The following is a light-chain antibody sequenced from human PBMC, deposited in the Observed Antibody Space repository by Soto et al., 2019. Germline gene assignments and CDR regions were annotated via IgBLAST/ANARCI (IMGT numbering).Light chain of an antibody. Sequence: EIVMTQSPATLSVSPGERVTLSCRTSQSVSNFLAWYQQKPGQAPRLLIYDTFNRATGIPARFSGSGSGTDFTLTINNLKPEDFAVYYCQQRSNWPITFGQGTRLEIK. CDR2: DTF. CDR1: QSVSNF. V-gene: IGKV3-11*01. J-gene: IGKJ5*01. CDR3: QQRSNWPIT.